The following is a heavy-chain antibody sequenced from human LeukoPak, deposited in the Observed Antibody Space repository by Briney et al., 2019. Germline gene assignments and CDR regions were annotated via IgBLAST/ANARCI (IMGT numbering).Heavy chain of an antibody. J-gene: IGHJ4*02. CDR1: GGSISSSSYY. CDR3: ARDERTYDDSGSNHRYDY. D-gene: IGHD1-26*01. V-gene: IGHV4-39*07. CDR2: IYYSGST. Sequence: KPSETLSLTCTVSGGSISSSSYYWGWIRQPPGKGLEWIGSIYYSGSTYYNPSLKSRVTISVDTSKNQFSLKLSSVTAADTAVYYCARDERTYDDSGSNHRYDYWGQGTLVTVSS.